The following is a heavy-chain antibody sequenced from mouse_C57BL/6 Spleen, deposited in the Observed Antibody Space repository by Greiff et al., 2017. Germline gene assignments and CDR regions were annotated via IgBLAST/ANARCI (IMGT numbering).Heavy chain of an antibody. J-gene: IGHJ2*01. D-gene: IGHD2-3*01. CDR1: GYTFTSYW. V-gene: IGHV1-69*01. CDR2: IDPSDSYT. Sequence: QVQLQQPGAELVMPGASVKLSCKASGYTFTSYWMHWVKQRPGQGLEWIGEIDPSDSYTNYNQKFKGKATLTVDKSSSTAYMQLSSLTSEDSAVYYCARGRMVTAYSMDYWGQGTTLTVSS. CDR3: ARGRMVTAYSMDY.